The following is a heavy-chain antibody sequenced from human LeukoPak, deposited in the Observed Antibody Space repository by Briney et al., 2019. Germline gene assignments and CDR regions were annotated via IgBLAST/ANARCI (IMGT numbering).Heavy chain of an antibody. CDR2: IYYSGST. CDR1: GGPIRSYY. Sequence: SETLSLTCTVSGGPIRSYYWSWIRQPPGKGLEWIAYIYYSGSTNYNPSLKSRVTISVDTSKNQFSLKLSSVTAADTAVYYCARVYYSNSYDYWYFDLWGRGTLVTVSS. D-gene: IGHD6-13*01. J-gene: IGHJ2*01. CDR3: ARVYYSNSYDYWYFDL. V-gene: IGHV4-59*01.